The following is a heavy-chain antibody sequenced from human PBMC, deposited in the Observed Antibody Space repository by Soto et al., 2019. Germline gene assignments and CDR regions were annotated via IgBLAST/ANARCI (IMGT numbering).Heavy chain of an antibody. CDR3: AREDVDTAMVTGPYYYYGMDV. J-gene: IGHJ6*02. D-gene: IGHD5-18*01. CDR2: ISAYNGNT. V-gene: IGHV1-18*01. CDR1: GGTFSSYT. Sequence: ASVKVSCKASGGTFSSYTISWVRQAPGQGLEWMGWISAYNGNTNYAQKLQGRVTMTTDTSTSTAYMELRSLRSDDTAVYYCAREDVDTAMVTGPYYYYGMDVWGQGTTVTVSS.